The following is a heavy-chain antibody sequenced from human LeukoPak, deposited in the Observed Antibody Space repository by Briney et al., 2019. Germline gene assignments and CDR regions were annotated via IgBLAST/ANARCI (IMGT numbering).Heavy chain of an antibody. Sequence: GASVNDSCQACGYIYTNYGINWVRQPPGQGRAWMGWISADNGNTNYAQKLQGRVTLTTDTSTSTAYMELRSMRSDDTAVYYCARTDSGYDAAGYFDYWGQGTLVTVSS. J-gene: IGHJ4*02. D-gene: IGHD5-12*01. V-gene: IGHV1-18*01. CDR3: ARTDSGYDAAGYFDY. CDR1: GYIYTNYG. CDR2: ISADNGNT.